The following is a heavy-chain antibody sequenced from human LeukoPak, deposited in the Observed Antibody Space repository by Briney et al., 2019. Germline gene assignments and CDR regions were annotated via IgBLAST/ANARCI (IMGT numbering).Heavy chain of an antibody. CDR2: INPSGGST. V-gene: IGHV1-46*01. CDR3: ARGAYYDFWSGYPPLGYYYYGMDV. Sequence: ASVKVSRKASGYTFTSYYMHWVRQAPGQGLEWMGIINPSGGSTSYAQKFQGRVTMTRDTSTSTVYMELSSLRSEDTAAYYCARGAYYDFWSGYPPLGYYYYGMDVWGQGTTVTVSS. J-gene: IGHJ6*02. D-gene: IGHD3-3*01. CDR1: GYTFTSYY.